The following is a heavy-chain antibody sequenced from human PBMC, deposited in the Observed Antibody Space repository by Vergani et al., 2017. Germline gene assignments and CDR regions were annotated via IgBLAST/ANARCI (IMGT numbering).Heavy chain of an antibody. CDR1: GFTFSSYE. Sequence: EVQLVESGGGLVQPGGSLRLSCEASGFTFSSYEMNWVRQAPGKGLEWVSYISSSGSSIYYADSVKGRFTISRDNAKNSLYLQMNSLRAEDTAVYYCARVPSVGWFDPWGQGTLVTVSS. CDR2: ISSSGSSI. V-gene: IGHV3-48*03. D-gene: IGHD4-23*01. CDR3: ARVPSVGWFDP. J-gene: IGHJ5*02.